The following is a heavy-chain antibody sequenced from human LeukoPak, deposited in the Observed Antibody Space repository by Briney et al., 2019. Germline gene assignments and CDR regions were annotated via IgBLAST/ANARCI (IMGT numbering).Heavy chain of an antibody. D-gene: IGHD3-3*01. Sequence: SETPSLTCTVSGGSISSSSYYWGWIRQPPGKGLEWIGSIYYSGSTYYNPSLKSRVTISVDTSKNQFSLKLSSVTAADTAVYYCARRQLRLGSLDPWGQGTLVTVSS. CDR1: GGSISSSSYY. V-gene: IGHV4-39*01. CDR2: IYYSGST. J-gene: IGHJ5*02. CDR3: ARRQLRLGSLDP.